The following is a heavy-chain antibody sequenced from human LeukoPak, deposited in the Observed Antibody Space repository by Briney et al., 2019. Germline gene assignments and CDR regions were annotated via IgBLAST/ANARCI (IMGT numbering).Heavy chain of an antibody. J-gene: IGHJ4*02. CDR2: ISAYNGNT. D-gene: IGHD6-19*01. V-gene: IGHV1-18*01. Sequence: ASVKVSCKASGYTFTSYGISWVRQAPGQGLEWMGWISAYNGNTNYAQKLQGRVTMTRNTSISTAYMELSSLRSEDTAVYYCARGRGSGWYVGYWGQGTLVTVSS. CDR1: GYTFTSYG. CDR3: ARGRGSGWYVGY.